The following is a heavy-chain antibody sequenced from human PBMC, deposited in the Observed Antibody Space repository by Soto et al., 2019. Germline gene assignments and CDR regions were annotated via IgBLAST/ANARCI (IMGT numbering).Heavy chain of an antibody. J-gene: IGHJ4*02. CDR1: GFTFSSYA. D-gene: IGHD6-19*01. CDR2: ISGSGGST. V-gene: IGHV3-23*01. CDR3: AKLHRGWNNFDY. Sequence: EVQLLESGGGLVQPGGSLRLSCAASGFTFSSYAMSWVRQAPGKGLEWVSAISGSGGSTYYADSVKGLFTISRDNSKNTLYLQMNSLRAEDTAVYYCAKLHRGWNNFDYWGQGTLVTVSS.